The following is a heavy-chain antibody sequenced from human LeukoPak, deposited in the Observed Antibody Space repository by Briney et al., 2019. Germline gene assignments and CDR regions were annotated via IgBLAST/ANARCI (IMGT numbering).Heavy chain of an antibody. CDR2: IYYSGST. CDR3: ARGGTYYDY. D-gene: IGHD1-26*01. J-gene: IGHJ4*02. Sequence: PSETLSLTCTVSGGSISSSSYYWGWIRQPPGKGLEWIGYIYYSGSTNYNPSLKSRVTISVDTSKNHFSLKLNSVTAADTAFYYCARGGTYYDYWGQGTLVTVSS. CDR1: GGSISSSSYY. V-gene: IGHV4-61*03.